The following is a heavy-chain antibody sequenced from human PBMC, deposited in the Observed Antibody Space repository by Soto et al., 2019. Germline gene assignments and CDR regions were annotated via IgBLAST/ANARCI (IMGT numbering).Heavy chain of an antibody. D-gene: IGHD3-3*01. V-gene: IGHV1-69*01. Sequence: QVQLLQSGDEVKKPVSSVKVSCKASGGTFSSYAISWVRQAPGQGLEWMGGIIPIFGTANYAQKFQGRVTITADESTSTASMELSSLRSEDTAVYYCAGSVSYDFWSGPPVGYWGQGTLVTVSS. CDR1: GGTFSSYA. J-gene: IGHJ4*02. CDR2: IIPIFGTA. CDR3: AGSVSYDFWSGPPVGY.